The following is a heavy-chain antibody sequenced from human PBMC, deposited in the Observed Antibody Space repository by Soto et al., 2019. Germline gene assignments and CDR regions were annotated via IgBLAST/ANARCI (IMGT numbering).Heavy chain of an antibody. CDR2: INSFSGDT. J-gene: IGHJ2*01. CDR1: GYTFTHYG. Sequence: QVQLGQSGAEVKKPGASVKVSCKASGYTFTHYGITWVRQAPGQGLEWMGWINSFSGDTNYPQKLQGRLTMTTDTSTNTVYMELRNLRSDDTAVYYCARDLHSGGKYWYFDIWGRGTLVTVSS. V-gene: IGHV1-18*01. D-gene: IGHD2-15*01. CDR3: ARDLHSGGKYWYFDI.